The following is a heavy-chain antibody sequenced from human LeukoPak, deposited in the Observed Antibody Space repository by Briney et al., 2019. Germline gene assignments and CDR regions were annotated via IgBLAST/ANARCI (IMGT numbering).Heavy chain of an antibody. CDR1: GFTVSSKY. Sequence: GGSLRLSCAASGFTVSSKYMSWVRQAPGKGLEWVSAISGSGGSTYYADSVKGRFTISRDNSKNTLYLQMNSLRAEDTAVYYCAKDSPGDYVYYYYGMDVWGQGTTVTVSS. CDR3: AKDSPGDYVYYYYGMDV. J-gene: IGHJ6*02. CDR2: ISGSGGST. V-gene: IGHV3-23*01. D-gene: IGHD4-17*01.